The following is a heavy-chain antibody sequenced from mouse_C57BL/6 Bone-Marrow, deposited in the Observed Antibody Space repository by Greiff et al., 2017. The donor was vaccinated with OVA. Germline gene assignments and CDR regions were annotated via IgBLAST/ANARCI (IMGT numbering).Heavy chain of an antibody. CDR3: GRCDRNSYAMDY. CDR2: IYPVSGET. Sequence: VQRVESGAELASPGASVTLSCTASGYTFTDHIMNWVKTRPGQGLEWIGRIYPVSGETNYNQKFMGKATFSVDRSSSTVYMVLNSLTSEDPAVYYCGRCDRNSYAMDYWGQGTSVTVSS. V-gene: IGHV1-11*01. J-gene: IGHJ4*01. CDR1: GYTFTDHI. D-gene: IGHD3-2*01.